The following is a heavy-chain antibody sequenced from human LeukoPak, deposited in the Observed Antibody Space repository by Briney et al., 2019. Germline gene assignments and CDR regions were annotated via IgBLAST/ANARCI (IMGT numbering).Heavy chain of an antibody. CDR1: GGSFSGYY. Sequence: SETLSLTCAVYGGSFSGYYWSWIRQPPGKGLEWIGEINHSGSTNYNPSLKSRVTISVDTSKNQFSLKLSSVTAADTAVYYCARDSVAGTDYYYGMDVWGQGTTVTVSS. V-gene: IGHV4-34*01. CDR3: ARDSVAGTDYYYGMDV. J-gene: IGHJ6*02. CDR2: INHSGST. D-gene: IGHD6-19*01.